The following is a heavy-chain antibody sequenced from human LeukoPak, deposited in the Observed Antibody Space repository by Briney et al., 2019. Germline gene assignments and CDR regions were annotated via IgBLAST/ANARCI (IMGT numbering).Heavy chain of an antibody. V-gene: IGHV1-69*13. J-gene: IGHJ3*02. CDR3: ARNPVRGVISPYDAFDI. CDR2: IIPIFGTA. D-gene: IGHD3-10*01. Sequence: VASVKVSCKASGGTFSSYAISWVRQAPGQGLEWMGGIIPIFGTANYAQKFQGRVTITADESTSTAYMELSSLRSEDTAVYYCARNPVRGVISPYDAFDIWGQGTMVTVSS. CDR1: GGTFSSYA.